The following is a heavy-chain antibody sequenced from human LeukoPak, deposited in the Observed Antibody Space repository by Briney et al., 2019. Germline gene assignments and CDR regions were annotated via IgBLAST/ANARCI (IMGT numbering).Heavy chain of an antibody. V-gene: IGHV4-38-2*02. CDR1: GYSISSGYY. J-gene: IGHJ5*02. D-gene: IGHD1-26*01. CDR2: IYHSGST. CDR3: ARDRRVGAEGIDP. Sequence: SDTLSLTCAVSGYSISSGYYWGWIRQPPGKGLEWIGSIYHSGSTYYNPSLKSRVTISVDTSKNQFSLKLSSVTAADTAVYYCARDRRVGAEGIDPWGQGTLVTVSS.